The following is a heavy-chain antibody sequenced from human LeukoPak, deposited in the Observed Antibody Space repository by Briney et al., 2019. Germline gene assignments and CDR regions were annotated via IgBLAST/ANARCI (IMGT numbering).Heavy chain of an antibody. V-gene: IGHV3-11*05. CDR1: GFTFSDYY. D-gene: IGHD1-26*01. CDR2: ISSSSSYT. CDR3: ARDRGGSYYEDYYYGMDV. Sequence: GGSLRLSCAASGFTFSDYYMSWIRQAPGKGLEWVSYISSSSSYTNYADSVEGRFTISRDNAKNSLYLQMNSLRAEDTAVYYCARDRGGSYYEDYYYGMDVWGQGTTVTVSS. J-gene: IGHJ6*02.